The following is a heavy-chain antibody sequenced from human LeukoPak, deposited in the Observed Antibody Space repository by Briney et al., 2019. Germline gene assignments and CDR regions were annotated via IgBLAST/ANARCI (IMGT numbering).Heavy chain of an antibody. D-gene: IGHD3-22*01. CDR3: ARLSYDSSGQDNLIDY. J-gene: IGHJ4*02. Sequence: SETLSLTCTVSGGSISSSSYYWGWIRQPPGKGLEWIGSIYYSGSTYYKPSLKSRVTISVDTSKNQFSLKLSSVTAADTAVYYCARLSYDSSGQDNLIDYWGQGTLVTVSS. CDR1: GGSISSSSYY. CDR2: IYYSGST. V-gene: IGHV4-39*01.